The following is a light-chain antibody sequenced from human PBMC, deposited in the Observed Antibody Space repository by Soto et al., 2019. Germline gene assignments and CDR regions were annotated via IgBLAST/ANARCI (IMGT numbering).Light chain of an antibody. V-gene: IGKV1-39*01. CDR3: QQSYSTPWT. J-gene: IGKJ1*01. CDR2: AAS. Sequence: DIQMTQSPSSLSASVGDRVTITCRASQSISSYLNWYQQKPGKAPKFLIYAASSLQSGVPSRFSGSGSGTDFTLTISRLQPEDFATYYCQQSYSTPWTFRQGTKVEIK. CDR1: QSISSY.